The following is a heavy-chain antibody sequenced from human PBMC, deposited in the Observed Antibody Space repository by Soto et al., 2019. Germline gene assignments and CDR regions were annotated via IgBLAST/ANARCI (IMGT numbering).Heavy chain of an antibody. Sequence: QVQLVESGGGLVKTSGSLRIACAASGLTFSDYYMSWVRQAPGKGLEWVSYISSTGNTIYYADSVKGRFTISRDNAENSVDLQLNSLRAEDTALYFCAKMSSENYYDPVFSWGQGTLVTVSS. CDR3: AKMSSENYYDPVFS. V-gene: IGHV3-11*01. CDR2: ISSTGNTI. D-gene: IGHD3-22*01. CDR1: GLTFSDYY. J-gene: IGHJ4*02.